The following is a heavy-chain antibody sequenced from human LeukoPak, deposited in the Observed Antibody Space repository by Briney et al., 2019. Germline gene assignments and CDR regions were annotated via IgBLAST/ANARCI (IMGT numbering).Heavy chain of an antibody. CDR3: ARDLKVGFYYDSSGSYSFDP. D-gene: IGHD3-22*01. CDR2: IYSSGST. Sequence: SETLSLTCTVSDGSISSSSYYWGWIRQPPGKGLEWIARIYSSGSTYYNPSLKSRVTISVDTSKNQFSLKLSSVTAADTAVYYCARDLKVGFYYDSSGSYSFDPWGQGILVTVSS. CDR1: DGSISSSSYY. J-gene: IGHJ5*02. V-gene: IGHV4-39*07.